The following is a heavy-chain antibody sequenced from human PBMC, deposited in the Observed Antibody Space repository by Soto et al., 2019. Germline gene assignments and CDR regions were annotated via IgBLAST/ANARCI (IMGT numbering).Heavy chain of an antibody. CDR1: GFTFSSYA. J-gene: IGHJ5*02. CDR2: ISGSGGST. V-gene: IGHV3-23*01. Sequence: EVQLLESGGGLVQPGGSLRLSCAASGFTFSSYAMSWVLQAPGKGLEWVSAISGSGGSTYYADSVKGRFTISRDNSKNTLYLQMNSLRAEDTAVYYCAASHIVVVTANNWFDPWGQGTLVTVSS. D-gene: IGHD2-21*02. CDR3: AASHIVVVTANNWFDP.